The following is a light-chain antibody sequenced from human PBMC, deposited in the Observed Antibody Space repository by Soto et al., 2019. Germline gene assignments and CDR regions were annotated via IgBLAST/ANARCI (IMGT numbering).Light chain of an antibody. J-gene: IGKJ1*01. CDR3: QQYGSSPGT. CDR1: QSVTSNY. V-gene: IGKV3-20*01. Sequence: EIVLTQSPGTLSLSPGERATLSCRASQSVTSNYLAWYQQILGQAPRLLILGASIRDTGIPDRFSGRGSGTVFTLTISRLEPEDFAVYYCQQYGSSPGTFGPGTKVDI. CDR2: GAS.